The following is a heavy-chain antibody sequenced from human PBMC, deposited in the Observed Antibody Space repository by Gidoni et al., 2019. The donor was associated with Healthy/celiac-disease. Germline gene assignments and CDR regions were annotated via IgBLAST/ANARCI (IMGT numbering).Heavy chain of an antibody. CDR3: AKGEKSSSWYNWFDP. Sequence: EVQLLESGGGLVQPGGSLSLSCAASGFPFSRYAMSWVRQAPGKGLEWVSAISGSGGSTYYADSVKGRFTISRDNSKNTLYLQMNSLRAEDTAVYYCAKGEKSSSWYNWFDPWGQGTLVTVSS. CDR1: GFPFSRYA. D-gene: IGHD6-13*01. J-gene: IGHJ5*02. CDR2: ISGSGGST. V-gene: IGHV3-23*01.